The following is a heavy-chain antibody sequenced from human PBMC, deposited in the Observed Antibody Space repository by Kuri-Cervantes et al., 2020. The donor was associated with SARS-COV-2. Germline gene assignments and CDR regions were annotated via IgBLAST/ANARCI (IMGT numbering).Heavy chain of an antibody. Sequence: SETLSLTCTVSGGSISSSSYYWGWIRQPPGKGLEWIGSIYYSRSTYYNPSLKSRVTISVDTSKNQFSLKLSSVTAADTAVYYCARESGSGNFDYWGQGTLVAVSS. J-gene: IGHJ4*02. CDR1: GGSISSSSYY. CDR3: ARESGSGNFDY. CDR2: IYYSRST. V-gene: IGHV4-39*02. D-gene: IGHD3-10*01.